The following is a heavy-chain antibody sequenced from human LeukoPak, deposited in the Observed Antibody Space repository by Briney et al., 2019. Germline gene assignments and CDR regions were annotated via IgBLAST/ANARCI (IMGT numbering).Heavy chain of an antibody. CDR3: AICLWFGELSRGFGPDF. Sequence: GATVKISCKASGYTFTGYYMHWVRQAPGQGLEWMGIINPIDGSATISQKFQGRLTMTSDTSTSTVYMELSSLRSEDTAIYYCAICLWFGELSRGFGPDFWGQGSLVIVSS. CDR1: GYTFTGYY. V-gene: IGHV1-46*01. CDR2: INPIDGSA. D-gene: IGHD3-10*01. J-gene: IGHJ4*02.